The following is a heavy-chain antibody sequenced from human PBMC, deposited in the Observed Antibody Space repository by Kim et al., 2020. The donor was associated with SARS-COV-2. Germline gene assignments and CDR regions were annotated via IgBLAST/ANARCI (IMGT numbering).Heavy chain of an antibody. V-gene: IGHV4-59*01. CDR3: ARVNTWPYDAVDI. D-gene: IGHD3-3*01. Sequence: YNTSLTSRLTISVDTAKNQFSLKLSSVADAATAVYYCARVNTWPYDAVDIWGKGTMVTVSS. J-gene: IGHJ3*02.